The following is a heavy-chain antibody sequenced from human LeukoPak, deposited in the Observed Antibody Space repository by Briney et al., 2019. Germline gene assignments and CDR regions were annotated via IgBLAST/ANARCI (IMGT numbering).Heavy chain of an antibody. J-gene: IGHJ5*02. CDR1: GFTFSNYW. V-gene: IGHV3-7*05. CDR3: AKGSNWFDP. Sequence: GSLRLSCAASGFTFSNYWMSWVRQAPGKGLDWVANIKRDGSEKYYVDSVKGRFTISRDNAKNSLYLHMNSLRAADTAVYYCAKGSNWFDPWGQGTLVTVSS. CDR2: IKRDGSEK.